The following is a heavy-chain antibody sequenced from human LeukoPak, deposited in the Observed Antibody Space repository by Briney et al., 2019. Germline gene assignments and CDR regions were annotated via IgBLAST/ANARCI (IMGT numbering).Heavy chain of an antibody. J-gene: IGHJ4*02. CDR3: ARHYYDSSGYYPWYFDH. CDR2: MYYSGST. Sequence: SETLSLTCTVSGGSLSSNSYYWGWIRQAPGKGLEWIGSMYYSGSTYYNQSLKSRVTISVDTSKTHFSLKLTSVNAADTAVYYCARHYYDSSGYYPWYFDHWGQGTLVTVSS. D-gene: IGHD3-22*01. CDR1: GGSLSSNSYY. V-gene: IGHV4-39*01.